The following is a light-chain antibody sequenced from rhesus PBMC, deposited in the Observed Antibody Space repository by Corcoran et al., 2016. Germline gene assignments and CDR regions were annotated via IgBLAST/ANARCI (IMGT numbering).Light chain of an antibody. V-gene: IGKV1-22*01. J-gene: IGKJ2*01. CDR1: QTIYSW. CDR2: KSS. CDR3: QQYNFSPYS. Sequence: DIQMTQSPSSLSASVGDTVTITCRASQTIYSWLAWYQQKPGEAPTLLIYKSSTLHSGAPSRVSGSGSGTEFTLTISSLQSEDFATYYCQQYNFSPYSFGQGTEVEIK.